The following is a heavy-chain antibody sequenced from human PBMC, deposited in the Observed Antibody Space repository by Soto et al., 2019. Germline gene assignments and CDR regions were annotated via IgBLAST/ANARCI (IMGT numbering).Heavy chain of an antibody. V-gene: IGHV4-39*01. CDR3: AKLPTGFPNWIDP. J-gene: IGHJ5*02. CDR2: IYKAGS. CDR1: GDSVSSTPYS. Sequence: SETLSLTCTVSGDSVSSTPYSWGWLRQPPGKGLEWIGSIYKAGSSYNPSLKSRVTISQDTSKTQFSLKLSSMTAADTAIYYCAKLPTGFPNWIDPWGQGIPVTVSS. D-gene: IGHD2-21*01.